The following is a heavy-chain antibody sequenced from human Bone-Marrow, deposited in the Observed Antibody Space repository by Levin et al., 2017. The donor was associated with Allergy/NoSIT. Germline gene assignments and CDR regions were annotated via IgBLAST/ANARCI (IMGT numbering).Heavy chain of an antibody. CDR2: IGYSGGTT. CDR1: GFTFSSYA. CDR3: AEQALDTTGYSWHWFFDL. J-gene: IGHJ2*01. Sequence: GESLKISCETSGFTFSSYAMSWVRQAPGKGLEWVSSIGYSGGTTYSADSVKGRFTVSRDNSRNTVFPQMNSLRAEESALYYCAEQALDTTGYSWHWFFDLWGRGTLVTVSS. D-gene: IGHD3-9*01. V-gene: IGHV3-23*01.